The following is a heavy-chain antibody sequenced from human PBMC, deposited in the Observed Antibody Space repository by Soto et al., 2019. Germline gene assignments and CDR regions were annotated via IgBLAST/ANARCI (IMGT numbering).Heavy chain of an antibody. D-gene: IGHD2-15*01. V-gene: IGHV1-69*13. CDR2: VIPIFGTA. CDR3: ARLVVAASFDY. J-gene: IGHJ4*02. CDR1: EGTFSSYA. Sequence: GASVKVSCKASEGTFSSYAISWVRQAPGQGLEWMGGVIPIFGTANYAQKFQGRVTITADESTSTAYMELSSLRSEDTAVYYCARLVVAASFDYWGQGTLVTVSS.